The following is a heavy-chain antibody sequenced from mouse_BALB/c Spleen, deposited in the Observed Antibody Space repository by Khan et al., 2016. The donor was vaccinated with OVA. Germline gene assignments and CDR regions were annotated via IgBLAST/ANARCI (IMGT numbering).Heavy chain of an antibody. V-gene: IGHV1-77*01. D-gene: IGHD1-2*01. CDR1: GYTFTDYY. Sequence: QVQLQQSGAELARPGASVKLSCKASGYTFTDYYINWVKQRTGQGLEWIGEISPGNGDTYYNEKFKGQATLTADKSSSTAYMQLSSLTSEASAVYFCARRNYFDYTFAYWGQGTLVTVSA. CDR2: ISPGNGDT. J-gene: IGHJ3*01. CDR3: ARRNYFDYTFAY.